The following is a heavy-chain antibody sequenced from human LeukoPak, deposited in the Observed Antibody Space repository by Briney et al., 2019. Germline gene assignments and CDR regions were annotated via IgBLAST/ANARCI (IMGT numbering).Heavy chain of an antibody. CDR2: ISYDGSNK. D-gene: IGHD3-10*01. Sequence: GGSLRLSCAASGFAFSSYAVHWVRQAPGKGLEWVAVISYDGSNKYYADSVKGRFTTSRDNSKNTLYLQMNSLRAEDTAVYYCASLYYFMESDAFDIWGQGTMVTVSS. J-gene: IGHJ3*02. CDR3: ASLYYFMESDAFDI. V-gene: IGHV3-30-3*01. CDR1: GFAFSSYA.